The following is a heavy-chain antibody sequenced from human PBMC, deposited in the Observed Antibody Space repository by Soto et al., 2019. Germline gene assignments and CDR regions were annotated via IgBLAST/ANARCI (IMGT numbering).Heavy chain of an antibody. D-gene: IGHD6-13*01. J-gene: IGHJ5*02. Sequence: SETLSLTCTVSGGSISSRSYYWGWIRQPPGKGLEWIGSINYSGSTYYNPSLKSRITISVDTSKNQFSLKLSSVTAADTAVYYCARHQSHSSSYVDPWGQGTLVTVSS. CDR2: INYSGST. CDR3: ARHQSHSSSYVDP. V-gene: IGHV4-39*01. CDR1: GGSISSRSYY.